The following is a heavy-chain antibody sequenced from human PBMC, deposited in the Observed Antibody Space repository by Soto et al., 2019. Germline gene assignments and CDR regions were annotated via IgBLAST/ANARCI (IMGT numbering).Heavy chain of an antibody. Sequence: PGGSLRLSCAASGFTFSNYWMHWVRQAPGKGLEWVSAISGSGGSTYYADSVKGRFTISRDNSKNTLYLQMNSLRAEDTAVYYCAKDPGVGGDRPRYFDYWGQGTLVTVSS. CDR1: GFTFSNYW. D-gene: IGHD2-21*02. J-gene: IGHJ4*02. CDR3: AKDPGVGGDRPRYFDY. V-gene: IGHV3-23*01. CDR2: ISGSGGST.